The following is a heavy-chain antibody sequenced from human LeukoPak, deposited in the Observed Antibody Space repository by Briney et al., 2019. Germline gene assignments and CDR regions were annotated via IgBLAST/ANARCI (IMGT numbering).Heavy chain of an antibody. V-gene: IGHV3-30*03. Sequence: GGSLRLSCAASGFTFSSYGMHWVRQAPGKGLEWVAVISYDGSNKYYADSVKGRFTISRDNAKNSLYLQMNSLRAEDTAVYYCARVAVAGTDDYNWFDPWGQGTLVTVSS. CDR2: ISYDGSNK. D-gene: IGHD6-19*01. J-gene: IGHJ5*02. CDR1: GFTFSSYG. CDR3: ARVAVAGTDDYNWFDP.